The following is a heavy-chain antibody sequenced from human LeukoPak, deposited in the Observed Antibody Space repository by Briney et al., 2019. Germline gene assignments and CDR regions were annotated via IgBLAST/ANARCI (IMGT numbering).Heavy chain of an antibody. CDR1: GFTFSRYS. J-gene: IGHJ5*02. CDR3: ARGSPRGSYGWFDP. D-gene: IGHD3-16*01. V-gene: IGHV3-21*04. Sequence: PGGSLRLSCAASGFTFSRYSMNWVRQAPGKGLEWVSSISISSNYIYYPDSLKGRFTISRDNAKNSLYLQMNSLRAEDTALYYCARGSPRGSYGWFDPWGQGSLVTVSS. CDR2: ISISSNYI.